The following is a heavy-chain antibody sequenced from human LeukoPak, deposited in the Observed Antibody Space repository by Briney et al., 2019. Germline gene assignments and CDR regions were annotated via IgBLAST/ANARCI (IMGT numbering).Heavy chain of an antibody. J-gene: IGHJ5*02. CDR1: GGTFTIYA. V-gene: IGHV1-69*06. D-gene: IGHD2-15*01. CDR3: ASEPRLEAATTAWFDP. CDR2: FIAIFGTA. Sequence: SVTVSCTASGGTFTIYAISWVRPTPGQGLEWMGGFIAIFGTANYAQKFQGRVTITADKSTSTAYMELSSLRSEDTAVYYCASEPRLEAATTAWFDPWGQRTLVTVSS.